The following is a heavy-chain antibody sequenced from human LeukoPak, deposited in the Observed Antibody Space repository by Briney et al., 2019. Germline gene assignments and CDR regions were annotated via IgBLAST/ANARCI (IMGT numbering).Heavy chain of an antibody. D-gene: IGHD2-2*03. CDR1: GYTFTSYG. CDR3: ARDGYRLSGYFYYMDV. V-gene: IGHV1-18*01. Sequence: ASVKVCCKASGYTFTSYGISWVRQAPGQGLEWMGWISAYNGNTNYAQKLQGRVSMTTDTSTSTAYMELRSLRSDDTALYDCARDGYRLSGYFYYMDVWGKGTTVTVSS. CDR2: ISAYNGNT. J-gene: IGHJ6*03.